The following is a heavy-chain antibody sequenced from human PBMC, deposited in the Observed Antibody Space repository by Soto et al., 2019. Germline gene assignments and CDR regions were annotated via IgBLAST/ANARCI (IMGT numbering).Heavy chain of an antibody. CDR2: IYYSGST. CDR3: ASRYCSSTSCYWVY. Sequence: PSETLSLTCTVSGGSISSSSYYWCWIRHPPGKGLEWIGSIYYSGSTYYNPSLKSRVTISVDTSKNQFSLKLSSVTAADTAVYYCASRYCSSTSCYWVYWGQGTLVTVSS. J-gene: IGHJ4*02. CDR1: GGSISSSSYY. V-gene: IGHV4-39*07. D-gene: IGHD2-2*01.